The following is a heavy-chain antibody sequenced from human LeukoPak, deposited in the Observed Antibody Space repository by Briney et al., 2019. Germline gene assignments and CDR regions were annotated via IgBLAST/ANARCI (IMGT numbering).Heavy chain of an antibody. D-gene: IGHD7-27*01. Sequence: GGSLRLSCAASGFSFRGYAVSWVRQAPGRGLEWVSGISDGGSRTYYADSVKGRFTISRDDSKNTLYLQMNSLRAEDTAVYYCAKVQLGIGVDYWGQGTLVTVSS. CDR1: GFSFRGYA. V-gene: IGHV3-23*01. CDR2: ISDGGSRT. CDR3: AKVQLGIGVDY. J-gene: IGHJ4*02.